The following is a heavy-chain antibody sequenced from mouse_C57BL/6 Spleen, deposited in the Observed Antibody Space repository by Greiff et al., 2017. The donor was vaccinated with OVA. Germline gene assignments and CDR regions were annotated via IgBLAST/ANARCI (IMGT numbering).Heavy chain of an antibody. CDR2: IDPSDSET. CDR1: GYTFTSYW. CDR3: ARLGSMYGYDGFDY. J-gene: IGHJ2*01. D-gene: IGHD2-2*01. V-gene: IGHV1-52*01. Sequence: VQLQQPGAELVRPGSSVKLSCKASGYTFTSYWMHWVKQRPIQGLEWIGNIDPSDSETHYNQKFKDKATLTVDKSSSTAYMQLSSLTSEDSAVYYCARLGSMYGYDGFDYWGQGTTLTVSS.